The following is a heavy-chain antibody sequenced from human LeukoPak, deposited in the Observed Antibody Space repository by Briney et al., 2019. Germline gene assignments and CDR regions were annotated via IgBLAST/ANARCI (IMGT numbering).Heavy chain of an antibody. J-gene: IGHJ3*02. D-gene: IGHD3-10*01. V-gene: IGHV3-53*01. CDR2: IYSGGST. CDR1: GFTVSSNY. CDR3: ARERITMVRGILDDAFDI. Sequence: GGSLRLSCAASGFTVSSNYMNWVRQAPGKGLAWVSVIYSGGSTYYADSVKGRFTISRDNSKNTLYLQMNNLRAEDTAVYYCARERITMVRGILDDAFDIWGQGTMVTVSS.